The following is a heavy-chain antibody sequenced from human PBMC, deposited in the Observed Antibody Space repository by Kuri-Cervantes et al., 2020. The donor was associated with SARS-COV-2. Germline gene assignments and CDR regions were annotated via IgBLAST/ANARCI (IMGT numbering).Heavy chain of an antibody. CDR3: ARDRQRDFDQ. D-gene: IGHD6-25*01. V-gene: IGHV3-21*01. CDR2: ISSSSSYI. Sequence: LALTCAASGFTFSSYSMNWVRQAPGKGLEWVSSISSSSSYIYYADSVKGRFTISRDNAKNTLYLQMNSLRPEDTAVYYCARDRQRDFDQWGQGTLVTVSS. J-gene: IGHJ4*02. CDR1: GFTFSSYS.